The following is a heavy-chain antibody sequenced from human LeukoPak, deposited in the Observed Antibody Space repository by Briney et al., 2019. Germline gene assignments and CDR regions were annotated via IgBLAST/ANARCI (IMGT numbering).Heavy chain of an antibody. CDR1: GGTFSSYA. V-gene: IGHV1-69*01. D-gene: IGHD3-22*01. CDR3: ARGSPYCYDSSGYYTSPPYDY. J-gene: IGHJ4*02. Sequence: ASVKLSCKASGGTFSSYAISWVRQAPGQGLEWMGGIIPIFGTANYAQKFQGRVTITAGESTSTAYMELSSLRSEDTAVYYCARGSPYCYDSSGYYTSPPYDYWGQGTLVTVSS. CDR2: IIPIFGTA.